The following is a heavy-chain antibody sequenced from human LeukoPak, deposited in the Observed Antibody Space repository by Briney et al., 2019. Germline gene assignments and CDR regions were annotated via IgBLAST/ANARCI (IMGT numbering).Heavy chain of an antibody. Sequence: GGSLRLSCAASGLTFSRYWMSWVRQAPGKGLEWVANINQDGGEKYYVDSVKGRFTISRDNAKNSLYLQMNSLRDEDTAVYYCARDETGTKYNWFDPWGQGTLVTVSS. CDR1: GLTFSRYW. V-gene: IGHV3-7*01. D-gene: IGHD1-7*01. CDR3: ARDETGTKYNWFDP. CDR2: INQDGGEK. J-gene: IGHJ5*02.